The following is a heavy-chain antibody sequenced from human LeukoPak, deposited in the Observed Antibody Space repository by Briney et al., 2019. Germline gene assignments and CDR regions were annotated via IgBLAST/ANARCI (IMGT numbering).Heavy chain of an antibody. D-gene: IGHD2-15*01. CDR2: ISSSGSTI. CDR3: ARRYRSGGSCYSSMDY. V-gene: IGHV3-11*01. Sequence: GGSLRLSCAASGFTFSDYYMSWVRQAPGKGLEWASYISSSGSTIYYADSVKGRFTISRDNAKNSLYLQMNSLRAEDTAVYYCARRYRSGGSCYSSMDYWGQGTLVTVSS. CDR1: GFTFSDYY. J-gene: IGHJ4*02.